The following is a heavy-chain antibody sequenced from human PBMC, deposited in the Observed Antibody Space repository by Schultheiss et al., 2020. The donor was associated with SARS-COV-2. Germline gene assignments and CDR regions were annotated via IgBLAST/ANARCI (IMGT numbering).Heavy chain of an antibody. CDR1: GGSISSYY. J-gene: IGHJ6*02. V-gene: IGHV4-59*01. CDR3: ARVGCSGGSCYSTYYYYGMDV. D-gene: IGHD2-15*01. Sequence: SETLSLTCTVSGGSISSYYWSWIRQPPGKGLEWIGYIYYSGSTNYNPSLKSRVTISVDTSKNQFSLKLSSVTAADTAVYYCARVGCSGGSCYSTYYYYGMDVWGQGTTVTVSS. CDR2: IYYSGST.